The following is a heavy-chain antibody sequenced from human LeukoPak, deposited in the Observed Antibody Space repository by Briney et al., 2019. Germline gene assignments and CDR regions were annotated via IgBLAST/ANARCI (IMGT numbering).Heavy chain of an antibody. CDR1: GFTFSSHA. V-gene: IGHV3-23*01. CDR2: ISASGGST. CDR3: AKRDDYGSNSRYHFEY. D-gene: IGHD4-23*01. J-gene: IGHJ4*01. Sequence: GGSLRLSCVASGFTFSSHAMSWVRQAPGKGPEWVSSISASGGSTYYGDSVKGRFTVSRDNSKNTVYLQMDSLRAEDTAMYYCAKRDDYGSNSRYHFEYWGQGTLVAISS.